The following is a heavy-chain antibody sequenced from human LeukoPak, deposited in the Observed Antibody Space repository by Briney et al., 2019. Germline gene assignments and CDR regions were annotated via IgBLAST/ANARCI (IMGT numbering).Heavy chain of an antibody. D-gene: IGHD1-26*01. CDR1: GYSISSGYY. CDR3: ARSRGSYVDY. J-gene: IGHJ4*02. Sequence: SETLSLTCTVSGYSISSGYYWGWIRQPPGKGLEWIGSIYHSGSTYYNPSLKSRVTISVDTSKNQFSLKLSSVTAADTAVYYCARSRGSYVDYWGQGTLVTVSS. CDR2: IYHSGST. V-gene: IGHV4-38-2*02.